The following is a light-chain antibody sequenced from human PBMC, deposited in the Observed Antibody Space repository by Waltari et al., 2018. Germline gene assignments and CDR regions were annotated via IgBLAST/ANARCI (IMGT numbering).Light chain of an antibody. CDR2: KDT. J-gene: IGLJ3*02. V-gene: IGLV3-25*03. Sequence: SYELTQPPSVAGSTGHTVRNTCSGGTLSKEYAYWYQQKPGQAPILLIYKDTKRPSGIPERFSGSTSGTTVTLTITGVQAEDEAAYYCQSPSSSGSYHWLFGGGTKLTVL. CDR1: TLSKEY. CDR3: QSPSSSGSYHWL.